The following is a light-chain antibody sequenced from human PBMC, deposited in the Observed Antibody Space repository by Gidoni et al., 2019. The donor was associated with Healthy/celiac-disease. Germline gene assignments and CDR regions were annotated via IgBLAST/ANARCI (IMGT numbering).Light chain of an antibody. J-gene: IGKJ3*01. CDR1: QSVSSSY. Sequence: DIVLTQSPGTLSLSPGERATLSCRASQSVSSSYLAWYQQKPGQAPRLLIYSASSRATGIPDRFSGSGSGTDFTLTISRLEPEDFAVYYCQQYGSSPRTFGPGTKVDIK. CDR3: QQYGSSPRT. CDR2: SAS. V-gene: IGKV3-20*01.